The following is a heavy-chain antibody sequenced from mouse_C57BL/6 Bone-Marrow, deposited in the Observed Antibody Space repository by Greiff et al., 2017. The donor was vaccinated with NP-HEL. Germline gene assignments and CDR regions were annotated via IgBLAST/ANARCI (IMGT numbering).Heavy chain of an antibody. Sequence: EVMLVESGGGLVKPGGSLKLSCAASGFTFSSYAMSWVRQTPEKRLEWVATISDGGSYTYYPDNVKGRFTISRDNAKNNLYLQRSHLKSEDTAMYYCARGVSFAYWGQGTLVTVSA. CDR1: GFTFSSYA. V-gene: IGHV5-4*03. CDR2: ISDGGSYT. J-gene: IGHJ3*01. CDR3: ARGVSFAY.